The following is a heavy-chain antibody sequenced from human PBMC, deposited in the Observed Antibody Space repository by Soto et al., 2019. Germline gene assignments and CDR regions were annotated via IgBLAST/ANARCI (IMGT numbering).Heavy chain of an antibody. D-gene: IGHD1-20*01. CDR1: GYTFTGYY. J-gene: IGHJ6*02. CDR2: INPNSGGT. V-gene: IGHV1-2*02. CDR3: ARDPTPSITGTSYYYGMDV. Sequence: VASVKVSCKASGYTFTGYYMHWVRQAPGQGLEWMGWINPNSGGTNYAQKFQGRVTMTRDTSISTAYMELSRLRSDDTAVYYCARDPTPSITGTSYYYGMDVWGQGTTVTVSS.